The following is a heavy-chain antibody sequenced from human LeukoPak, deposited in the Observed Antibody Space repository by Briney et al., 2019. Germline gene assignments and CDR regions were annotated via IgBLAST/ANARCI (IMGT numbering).Heavy chain of an antibody. V-gene: IGHV3-23*01. J-gene: IGHJ4*02. D-gene: IGHD6-13*01. Sequence: PGGSLRLSCAASGFTFSSYAMSWVRQAPGKGLEWVSAISGSGGSTYYADSVKGRFTISRDNSKNTLYLQMNSLRAEDTAVYYCAGRSSSWYRGIDYWGQGTLVTVSS. CDR3: AGRSSSWYRGIDY. CDR2: ISGSGGST. CDR1: GFTFSSYA.